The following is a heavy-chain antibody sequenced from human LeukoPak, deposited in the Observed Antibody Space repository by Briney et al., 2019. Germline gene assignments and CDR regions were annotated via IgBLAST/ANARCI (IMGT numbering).Heavy chain of an antibody. D-gene: IGHD3-10*01. J-gene: IGHJ4*02. V-gene: IGHV4-34*01. CDR1: GGSFSGYY. CDR3: AGGRGSAYYYGSGSRYFDY. Sequence: PSETLSLTCAVYGGSFSGYYWSWIRQPPGKGLEWIGEINHSGSTNYNPSLKSRVTISVDTSKNQFSLKLSSVTAADTAVYYCAGGRGSAYYYGSGSRYFDYWGQGTLVTVSS. CDR2: INHSGST.